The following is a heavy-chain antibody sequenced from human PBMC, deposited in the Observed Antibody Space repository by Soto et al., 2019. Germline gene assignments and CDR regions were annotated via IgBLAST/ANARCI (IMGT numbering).Heavy chain of an antibody. Sequence: SETLSLTCTVSGGSVTNSSYYWGWIRQSPGKGLEWIGSVYYRGRSYSKSSVKSRVTMSVDTSKNQFSLRLSSVTAADTAIYYCATRITVFGLLIPPFDPWGQGTQVTVSS. CDR1: GGSVTNSSYY. V-gene: IGHV4-39*07. CDR3: ATRITVFGLLIPPFDP. J-gene: IGHJ5*02. CDR2: VYYRGRS. D-gene: IGHD3-3*01.